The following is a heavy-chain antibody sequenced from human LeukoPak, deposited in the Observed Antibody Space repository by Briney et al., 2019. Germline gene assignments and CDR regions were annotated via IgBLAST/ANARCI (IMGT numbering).Heavy chain of an antibody. Sequence: PSETLSLTCTVSGYSISSGYYWGWIRQPPGKGLEWIGSIYHSGSTYYNPSLKSRVTISVDTSKKQFSLKLSSVTAADTAVYYCVRVGYDLHFDCWGQGTLVTVSS. CDR1: GYSISSGYY. J-gene: IGHJ4*02. D-gene: IGHD5-12*01. V-gene: IGHV4-38-2*02. CDR2: IYHSGST. CDR3: VRVGYDLHFDC.